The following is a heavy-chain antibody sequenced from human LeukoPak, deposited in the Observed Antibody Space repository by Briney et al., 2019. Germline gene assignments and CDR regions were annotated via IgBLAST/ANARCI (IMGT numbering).Heavy chain of an antibody. CDR1: GGTFSSYA. D-gene: IGHD4-23*01. Sequence: ASVKVSCKASGGTFSSYAISWVRQAPGQGLEWMSGIIPIFGTTNYAQTLQGRVTITADESTSTAYMELSSLRSEDTAVYYCTRDSIVHYGGNSAYYFDYWGQGTLVTVSS. CDR3: TRDSIVHYGGNSAYYFDY. V-gene: IGHV1-69*13. J-gene: IGHJ4*02. CDR2: IIPIFGTT.